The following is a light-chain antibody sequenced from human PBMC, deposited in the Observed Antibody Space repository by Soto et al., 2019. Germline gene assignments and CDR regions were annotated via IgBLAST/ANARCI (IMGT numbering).Light chain of an antibody. CDR3: QHLNSYPYT. J-gene: IGKJ2*01. Sequence: DIQLTQSPSFLSASVGDRVTITCRTSQGISSYIAWYQQKPGKAPKLLIYAASTLQSGVPSRFSGSGSGTEFTLTISSLQPEDFATYYCQHLNSYPYTFGQGTKLEIK. V-gene: IGKV1-9*01. CDR2: AAS. CDR1: QGISSY.